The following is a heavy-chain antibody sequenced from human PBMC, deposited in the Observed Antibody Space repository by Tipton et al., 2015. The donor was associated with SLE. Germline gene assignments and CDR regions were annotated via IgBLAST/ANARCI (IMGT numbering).Heavy chain of an antibody. Sequence: GSLRLSCAASGFTLSNYVMNWVRQAPGKGLEWVSVISSSGDAPYYADSVKGRFTISRDNSKNTLYLQMNGLRAEDTAVYHCATPGGRGFSPWDNWGPGTLVTVS. CDR3: ATPGGRGFSPWDN. CDR1: GFTLSNYV. CDR2: ISSSGDAP. D-gene: IGHD2-15*01. V-gene: IGHV3-23*01. J-gene: IGHJ4*02.